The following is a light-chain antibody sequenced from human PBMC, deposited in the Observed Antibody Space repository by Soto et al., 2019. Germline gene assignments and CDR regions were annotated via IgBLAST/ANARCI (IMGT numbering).Light chain of an antibody. J-gene: IGKJ1*01. Sequence: EIVLTQSPGTLSLSPGERATLSCRASQSISSTFLAWYQHRPGQAPRVLIYGASRRATGIPDRFSGSGSGTDFTLTISRPEPDDFAVYYCQQYESSWTFGQGTKVE. CDR3: QQYESSWT. V-gene: IGKV3-20*01. CDR1: QSISSTF. CDR2: GAS.